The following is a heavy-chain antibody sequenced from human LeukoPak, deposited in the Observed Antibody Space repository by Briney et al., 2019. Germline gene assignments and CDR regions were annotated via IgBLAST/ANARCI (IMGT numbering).Heavy chain of an antibody. V-gene: IGHV3-21*01. D-gene: IGHD3-10*01. CDR1: GFTFSSYS. Sequence: GGSLRLSCAASGFTFSSYSMNWVRQAPGKGLEWVSSISSSSSYIYYADSVKGRFTISRDDAKNSLYLQMNSLRVEDTAVYYCARAEGSGSSFDYWGQGTLVTVSS. J-gene: IGHJ4*02. CDR3: ARAEGSGSSFDY. CDR2: ISSSSSYI.